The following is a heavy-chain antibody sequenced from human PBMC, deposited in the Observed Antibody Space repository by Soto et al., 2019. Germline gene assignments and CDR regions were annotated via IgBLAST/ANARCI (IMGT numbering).Heavy chain of an antibody. D-gene: IGHD6-19*01. CDR1: GGSISSYY. V-gene: IGHV4-59*08. J-gene: IGHJ4*02. CDR3: ASVVAVAGFFDY. CDR2: IYNSGST. Sequence: QVQLQESGPGLVKPSETLSLTCTVSGGSISSYYWSWIRQPPGKGLEWIGYIYNSGSTNYNPSLKSQVTISVDTSKNQLSLNLSSVTAADTAVYYCASVVAVAGFFDYWGQGTLVTVSS.